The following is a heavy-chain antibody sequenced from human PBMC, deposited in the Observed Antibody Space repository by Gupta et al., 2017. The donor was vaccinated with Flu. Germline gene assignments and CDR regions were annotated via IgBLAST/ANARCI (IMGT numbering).Heavy chain of an antibody. CDR1: GGSISSSSYY. J-gene: IGHJ4*02. CDR3: ARLRPTGYDSRLFDF. Sequence: QLQLQESGPGLVKPSETLSLTCTVSGGSISSSSYYWGWIRQPPGKGLGWIGSLYYSGSTYSNPSLKSRVTISVDTSKNQFSLKLSSVTAADTAVYYCARLRPTGYDSRLFDFWGQGTLVTVSP. V-gene: IGHV4-39*01. CDR2: LYYSGST. D-gene: IGHD5-12*01.